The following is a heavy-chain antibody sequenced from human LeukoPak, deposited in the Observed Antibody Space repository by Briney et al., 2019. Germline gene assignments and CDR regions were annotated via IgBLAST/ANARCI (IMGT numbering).Heavy chain of an antibody. J-gene: IGHJ5*02. V-gene: IGHV3-21*01. CDR3: ARDLMITFGGVIDL. D-gene: IGHD3-16*01. Sequence: GGSLRLSCAASGFTFSSYSMNWVRQAPGKGLEWVSSISSSSRYIYYADSVKGRFTISRDNAKNSLYLQMNSLRAEDTAVYYCARDLMITFGGVIDLWGQGTLVTVSS. CDR2: ISSSSRYI. CDR1: GFTFSSYS.